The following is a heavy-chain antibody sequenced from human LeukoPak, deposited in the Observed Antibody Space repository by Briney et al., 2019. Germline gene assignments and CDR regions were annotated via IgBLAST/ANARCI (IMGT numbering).Heavy chain of an antibody. V-gene: IGHV1-2*02. CDR1: GYTFAGYH. J-gene: IGHJ5*02. Sequence: ASVKVSCKASGYTFAGYHVHWVRQAPGQGLEWMGWINPNSGGTNSAQKFQGRVTMTRDTSISTAYMELSGLTSDDTATYYCTRDRPYTATMWFDTWGQGTLVTVSS. D-gene: IGHD5-18*01. CDR2: INPNSGGT. CDR3: TRDRPYTATMWFDT.